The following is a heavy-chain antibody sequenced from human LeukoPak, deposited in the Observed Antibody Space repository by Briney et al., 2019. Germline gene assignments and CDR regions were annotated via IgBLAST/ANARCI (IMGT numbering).Heavy chain of an antibody. Sequence: SQTLSLTCTVSGGSISSGGYYCSWIRRHPGKGLEWIGYIYYSGSTYYNPSLKSRVTISVDTSKNQFSLKLSSVTAADTAVYYCARGYYYDSSGLFDYWGQGTLVTVSS. CDR1: GGSISSGGYY. CDR3: ARGYYYDSSGLFDY. CDR2: IYYSGST. V-gene: IGHV4-31*03. D-gene: IGHD3-22*01. J-gene: IGHJ4*02.